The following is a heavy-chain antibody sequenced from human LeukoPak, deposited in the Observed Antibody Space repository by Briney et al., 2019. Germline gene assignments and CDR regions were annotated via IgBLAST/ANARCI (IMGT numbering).Heavy chain of an antibody. CDR1: GFTFSSYE. Sequence: PGGSLRLSCAASGFTFSSYEMNWVRQAPGKGLEWVSYISSSGSTIYYADSVKGRFTISRDNAKNSLYLQMNSLRAEDTALYYCASGGIYYGAAFDFWGQGTLVTVSS. V-gene: IGHV3-48*03. J-gene: IGHJ4*02. D-gene: IGHD1-26*01. CDR3: ASGGIYYGAAFDF. CDR2: ISSSGSTI.